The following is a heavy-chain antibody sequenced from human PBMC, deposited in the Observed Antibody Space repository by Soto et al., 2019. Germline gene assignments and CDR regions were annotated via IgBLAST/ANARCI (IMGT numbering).Heavy chain of an antibody. V-gene: IGHV1-18*04. CDR3: ARDRWSGHNWFDP. J-gene: IGHJ5*02. Sequence: QVQLVQSGAEVKKPGASVKVSCTASGYTFTDYGISWLRQAPGPGLEWMAWFSAHNGISNYAQKFQGRVTMTTDTSTSTAYLELGSLRSDDTAVYYCARDRWSGHNWFDPWGQGTLVTVSS. CDR1: GYTFTDYG. CDR2: FSAHNGIS. D-gene: IGHD3-3*01.